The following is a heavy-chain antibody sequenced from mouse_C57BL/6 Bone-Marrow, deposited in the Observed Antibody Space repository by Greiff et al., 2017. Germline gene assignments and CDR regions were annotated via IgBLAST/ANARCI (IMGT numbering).Heavy chain of an antibody. CDR3: ARHYGSSYPYAKDY. J-gene: IGHJ4*01. D-gene: IGHD1-1*01. CDR2: IYPGDGDT. Sequence: VQLQQSGPELVKPGASVKISCKASGYAFSSSWMNWVKQRPGKGLEWIGRIYPGDGDTNYNGKFKGQATLTADKSSSTAYMQLSSLTSEDSAVYFCARHYGSSYPYAKDYWGQGTSATVSS. CDR1: GYAFSSSW. V-gene: IGHV1-82*01.